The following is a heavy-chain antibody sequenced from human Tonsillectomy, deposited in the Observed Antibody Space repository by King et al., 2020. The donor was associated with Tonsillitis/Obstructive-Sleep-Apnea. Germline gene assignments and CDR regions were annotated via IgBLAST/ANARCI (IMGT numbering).Heavy chain of an antibody. CDR1: GFTFSSYA. V-gene: IGHV3-23*04. D-gene: IGHD6-13*01. Sequence: VQLVESGGGLVQPGGSLRLSCAASGFTFSSYAMSWVRQAPGKGLEWVSAISGSGSNTYYADSVKGRFTISRDNSKNTLYLQINSLRAEDTAVYYCAKGRYSRSWYWFDPWGQGTLVTVSS. CDR2: ISGSGSNT. CDR3: AKGRYSRSWYWFDP. J-gene: IGHJ5*02.